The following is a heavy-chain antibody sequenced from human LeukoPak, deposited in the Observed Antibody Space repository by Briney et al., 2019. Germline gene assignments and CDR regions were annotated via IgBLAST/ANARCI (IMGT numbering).Heavy chain of an antibody. Sequence: SETPSLTCAVYGGSFSGYYWSWIRQPPGKGLEWMGAISHSGSTNYNPSLKSRVTISVDTSKNQFSLKLSSVTAADTAVYYCARGAPKEIQLWLRLRGVAFDIWGQGTMVTVSS. V-gene: IGHV4-34*01. J-gene: IGHJ3*02. D-gene: IGHD5-18*01. CDR3: ARGAPKEIQLWLRLRGVAFDI. CDR1: GGSFSGYY. CDR2: ISHSGST.